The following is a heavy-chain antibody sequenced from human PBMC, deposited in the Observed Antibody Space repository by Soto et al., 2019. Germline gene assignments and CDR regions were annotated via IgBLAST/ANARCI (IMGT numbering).Heavy chain of an antibody. J-gene: IGHJ5*02. D-gene: IGHD3-10*01. CDR2: IYYSGST. CDR1: GGSISSGDYY. V-gene: IGHV4-30-4*01. CDR3: ARDTDGSGSYRWFDP. Sequence: SETLSLTCTVSGGSISSGDYYWSWIRQPPGKGLEWIGYIYYSGSTYYNPSLKSRITISVDTSKNQFSLKLSSVTAADTAVYYCARDTDGSGSYRWFDPWGQGTLVTVSS.